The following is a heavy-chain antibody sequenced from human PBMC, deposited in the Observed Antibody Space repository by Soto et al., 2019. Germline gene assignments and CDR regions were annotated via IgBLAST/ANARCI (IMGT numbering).Heavy chain of an antibody. D-gene: IGHD6-19*01. CDR1: GFTFSSYW. V-gene: IGHV3-7*01. J-gene: IGHJ6*02. CDR2: IKQDGSEK. CDR3: ARAREGSGWFKYYYYYGMDV. Sequence: GGSLRLSCAASGFTFSSYWMSWVRQAPGKGLEWVANIKQDGSEKYYVDSVKGRFTISRDNAKNSLYLQMNSLRAEDTAVYYCARAREGSGWFKYYYYYGMDVWGQGTTVTVSS.